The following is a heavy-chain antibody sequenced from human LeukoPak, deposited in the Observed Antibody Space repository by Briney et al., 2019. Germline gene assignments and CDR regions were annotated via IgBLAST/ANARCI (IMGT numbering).Heavy chain of an antibody. D-gene: IGHD2-2*01. CDR1: GYTFTGYD. J-gene: IGHJ6*03. Sequence: GASVKVSCKASGYTFTGYDINWVRQATGQGLEWMGWMNPNSGNTGYAQKFQGRVTMTRNTSISTAYMELSSLRSEDTAVYFCARKGPANYYYYYMDVWGKGTTVTVSS. CDR2: MNPNSGNT. V-gene: IGHV1-8*01. CDR3: ARKGPANYYYYYMDV.